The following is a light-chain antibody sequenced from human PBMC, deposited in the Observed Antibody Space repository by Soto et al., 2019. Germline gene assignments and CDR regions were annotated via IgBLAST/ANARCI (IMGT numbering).Light chain of an antibody. J-gene: IGKJ1*01. CDR1: QGINNY. CDR3: QKYDRAPRT. V-gene: IGKV1-27*01. Sequence: DIQMTQSPSSLSASIGDRVTITCRASQGINNYLAWYQQKPGRVPQLLIFGSSMLQSGVPSRFSGSGSGTDFTLTISSLQPEDVATYYCQKYDRAPRTFGQGTKVEIK. CDR2: GSS.